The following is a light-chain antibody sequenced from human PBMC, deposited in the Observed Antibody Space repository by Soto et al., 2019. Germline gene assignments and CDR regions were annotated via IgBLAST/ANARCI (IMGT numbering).Light chain of an antibody. V-gene: IGKV3-11*01. J-gene: IGKJ3*01. CDR3: QQRSNWPLG. CDR2: DES. CDR1: QSVRSY. Sequence: EIVLTQSPGTLSLSPGERDTLSCRASQSVRSYLAWYQQKPGQAPRHLIYDESNRATGKPARFSVSGFGTDFTLNISKLEPEEFAGYYCQQRSNWPLGFGPGTKVDI.